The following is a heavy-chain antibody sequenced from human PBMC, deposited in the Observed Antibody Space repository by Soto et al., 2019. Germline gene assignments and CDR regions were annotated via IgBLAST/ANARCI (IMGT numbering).Heavy chain of an antibody. Sequence: QVQLQESGPGLVKPSGTLSLTCAVSSGSVSSSNWWSWVRQPPGKGLEWIGEIYHSGSTNYNPSLKSRVTISVDKSKNQFSLKLSSVTAADTAVYYCARREGEQWLVQGVLDYWGQGTLVTVSS. J-gene: IGHJ4*02. V-gene: IGHV4-4*02. CDR1: SGSVSSSNW. CDR3: ARREGEQWLVQGVLDY. D-gene: IGHD6-19*01. CDR2: IYHSGST.